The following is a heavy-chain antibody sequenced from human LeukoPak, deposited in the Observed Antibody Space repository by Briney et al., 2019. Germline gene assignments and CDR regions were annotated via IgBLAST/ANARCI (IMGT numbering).Heavy chain of an antibody. CDR3: ARVASGSYFGGNY. CDR2: IIPIFGTA. J-gene: IGHJ4*02. Sequence: ASVTVSCKASGGTFSSYAISWVRQAPGQGLEWMGGIIPIFGTANYAQKFQGRVTITADESTSTAYMEPSSLRSEDTAVYYCARVASGSYFGGNYWGQGTLVTVSS. V-gene: IGHV1-69*01. D-gene: IGHD1-26*01. CDR1: GGTFSSYA.